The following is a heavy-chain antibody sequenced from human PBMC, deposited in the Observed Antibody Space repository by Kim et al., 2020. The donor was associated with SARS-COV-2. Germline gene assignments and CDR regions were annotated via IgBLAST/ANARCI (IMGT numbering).Heavy chain of an antibody. CDR3: AGGLRDAWEVAYA. D-gene: IGHD1-26*01. CDR1: GGSISGYF. Sequence: SETLSLTCAVYGGSISGYFLTWVRQPPGQGLEWIGEVTNTGTTYYNRSLSSRVTISADTSKSQFSLTLTSVSAADSAVYYFAGGLRDAWEVAYAWGQGTLVTVSS. CDR2: VTNTGTT. J-gene: IGHJ5*02. V-gene: IGHV4-34*01.